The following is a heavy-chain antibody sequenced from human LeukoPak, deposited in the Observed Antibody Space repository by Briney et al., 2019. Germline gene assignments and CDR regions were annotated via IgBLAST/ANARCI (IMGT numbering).Heavy chain of an antibody. CDR1: VGSISSHY. CDR3: AREAGSATYEAFDI. D-gene: IGHD3-10*01. J-gene: IGHJ3*02. Sequence: NASETLSLTCTVSVGSISSHYWSSIRQPAGKGLEWIGRIYSSGITSYNPSLKSRVTMSVDTSENQFTLKLSSVTAMDTAVYFCAREAGSATYEAFDIWGQGTMVTVSS. CDR2: IYSSGIT. V-gene: IGHV4-4*07.